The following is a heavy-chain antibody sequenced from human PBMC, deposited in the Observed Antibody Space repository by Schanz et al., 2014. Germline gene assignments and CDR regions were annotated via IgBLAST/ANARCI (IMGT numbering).Heavy chain of an antibody. CDR2: ISGSSSTK. CDR3: ARGREVVAKIFDV. D-gene: IGHD3-22*01. Sequence: QVQLQQWGAGVLKPSETLSLTCVVSGGSLSGHYWSWIRQSPGKGLEWVSYISGSSSTKYYADSVKGRFTISRDNGKKSLYLQMNSLRAEDTGVYYCARGREVVAKIFDVWGRGTMVAVSS. V-gene: IGHV3-11*04. J-gene: IGHJ3*01. CDR1: GGSLSGHY.